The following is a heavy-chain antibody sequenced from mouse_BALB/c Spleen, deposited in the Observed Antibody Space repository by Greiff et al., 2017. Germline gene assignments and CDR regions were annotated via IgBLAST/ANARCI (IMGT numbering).Heavy chain of an antibody. CDR1: GFTFSSYT. CDR2: ISNGGGST. J-gene: IGHJ3*01. D-gene: IGHD1-1*01. V-gene: IGHV5-12-2*01. CDR3: TRGDGPTGLAY. Sequence: EVMLVESGGGLVQPGGSLKLSCAASGFTFSSYTMSWVRQTPEKRLAWVAYISNGGGSTYYPDSVKGRFPISRDNAKNTLYLQMSSLKSEDTAMYYCTRGDGPTGLAYWGQGTLVTVSA.